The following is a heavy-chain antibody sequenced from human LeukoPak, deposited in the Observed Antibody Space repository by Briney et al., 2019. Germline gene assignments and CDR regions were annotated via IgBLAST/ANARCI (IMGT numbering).Heavy chain of an antibody. D-gene: IGHD6-13*01. CDR1: GFTFSSYW. CDR2: IRQNGSEK. Sequence: GGSLRLSCAASGFTFSSYWMSWVRQAPGKGLEWVANIRQNGSEKYYVDSVKGRFTISRDNAKNSLYLQMNSLRAEDTAVYYCARGGAGLSYYYFDYWGQGTLVTVSS. J-gene: IGHJ4*02. V-gene: IGHV3-7*01. CDR3: ARGGAGLSYYYFDY.